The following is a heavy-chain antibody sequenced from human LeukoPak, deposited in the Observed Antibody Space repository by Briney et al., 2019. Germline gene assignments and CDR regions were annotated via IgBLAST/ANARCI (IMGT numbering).Heavy chain of an antibody. CDR3: ARDWIGGVQYFDY. CDR1: GYTFTSYG. V-gene: IGHV1-18*01. J-gene: IGHJ4*02. Sequence: ASVKVSCKASGYTFTSYGISWVRQAPGQGLEWMGWISVYNGNTKYGQKLQGRVTVTTDTSTSTAYMELGSLRSDDTAVYYCARDWIGGVQYFDYWGQGTLVTVSS. CDR2: ISVYNGNT. D-gene: IGHD1-1*01.